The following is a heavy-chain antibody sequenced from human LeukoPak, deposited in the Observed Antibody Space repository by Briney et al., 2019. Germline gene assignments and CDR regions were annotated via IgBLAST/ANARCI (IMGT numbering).Heavy chain of an antibody. CDR2: IRHDGSDE. J-gene: IGHJ4*02. Sequence: GGSLRLSCAASGFTFSSYGMHWVRQPPGKGLEWVAFIRHDGSDEYYADSVKGRFSISRDNSKNTLSLQMNSLRAEDTAVYYCAKVHIQLWLTGFDSWGQGTLATVSS. D-gene: IGHD5-18*01. V-gene: IGHV3-30*02. CDR1: GFTFSSYG. CDR3: AKVHIQLWLTGFDS.